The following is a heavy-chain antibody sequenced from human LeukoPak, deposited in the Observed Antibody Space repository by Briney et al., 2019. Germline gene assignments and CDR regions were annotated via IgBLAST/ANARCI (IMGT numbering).Heavy chain of an antibody. Sequence: SVKVSCKASGGTFSSYAISWVRQAPGQGLEWMGGIIPIFGTANYAQKFQGRVTITADESTSTAYMELSSLRSEDTAVYYCARVKISTTTQDYWGQGTLVTVSS. J-gene: IGHJ4*02. CDR3: ARVKISTTTQDY. CDR1: GGTFSSYA. D-gene: IGHD1-14*01. V-gene: IGHV1-69*13. CDR2: IIPIFGTA.